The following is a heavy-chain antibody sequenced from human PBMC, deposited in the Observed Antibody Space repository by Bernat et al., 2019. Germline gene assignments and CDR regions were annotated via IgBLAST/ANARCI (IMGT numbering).Heavy chain of an antibody. CDR2: IYYSGST. J-gene: IGHJ4*02. CDR3: ARGDGYNYFEY. Sequence: QVQLQESGPGLVKPSQTLSLTCTVSGGSISSGDYYWSWIRQPPGKGLECIGYIYYSGSTYYNPSLKSRITMSADTSKNQFSLKLSSVTAADTAMYYCARGDGYNYFEYWGQGSLVTVSS. V-gene: IGHV4-30-4*01. D-gene: IGHD5-24*01. CDR1: GGSISSGDYY.